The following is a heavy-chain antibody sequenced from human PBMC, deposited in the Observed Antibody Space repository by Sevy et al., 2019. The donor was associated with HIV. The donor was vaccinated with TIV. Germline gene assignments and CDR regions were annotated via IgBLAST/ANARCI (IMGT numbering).Heavy chain of an antibody. CDR2: ISTSGST. CDR1: GGSISSGYHY. D-gene: IGHD1-26*01. J-gene: IGHJ4*02. V-gene: IGHV4-61*02. Sequence: SETLSLTCTVSGGSISSGYHYWTWIRQPAGKALEWIGRISTSGSTNYNPSLESRLTMSLDTSKNQFSLKVSSVTAAETAVYYCAREPSGAYYYDSWGQGTLVTVSS. CDR3: AREPSGAYYYDS.